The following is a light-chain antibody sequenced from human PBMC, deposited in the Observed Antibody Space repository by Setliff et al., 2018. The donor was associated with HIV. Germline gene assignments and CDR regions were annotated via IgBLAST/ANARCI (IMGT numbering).Light chain of an antibody. Sequence: DIQMTQSPSSLSASVGDRVTITCRASQSISSYLNWYQQKPGKAPKLLIYAASSLQSGVPSRFSGSGSGTDFTLTISSLQPEDFATYYCQQSYSTPPATVGQGTKVDIK. CDR2: AAS. V-gene: IGKV1-39*01. CDR3: QQSYSTPPAT. J-gene: IGKJ2*01. CDR1: QSISSY.